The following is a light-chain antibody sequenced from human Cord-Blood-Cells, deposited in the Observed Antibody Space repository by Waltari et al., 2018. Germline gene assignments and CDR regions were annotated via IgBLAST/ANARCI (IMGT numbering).Light chain of an antibody. CDR1: RPNIGSNT. V-gene: IGLV1-44*01. CDR3: AAWDDSLNGPV. J-gene: IGLJ3*02. Sequence: QSVLTQPPSASGTPGQRVTISCSGNRPNIGSNTVNWYQHLPGTAPKLLIYSNNRRPSGVPDRFSGSKSGTSASLAISGLQSEDEADYYCAAWDDSLNGPVFGGGTKLTVL. CDR2: SNN.